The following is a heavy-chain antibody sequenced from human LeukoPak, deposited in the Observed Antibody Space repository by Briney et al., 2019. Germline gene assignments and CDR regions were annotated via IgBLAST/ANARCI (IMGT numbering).Heavy chain of an antibody. J-gene: IGHJ4*02. D-gene: IGHD6-19*01. V-gene: IGHV4-61*01. CDR1: GGTVNSGNFS. CDR2: ISYSGST. CDR3: ARSVKGVIAVCGSCDY. Sequence: PSETLSLTCTASGGTVNSGNFSSSWIRRPPGKGLEWIGYISYSGSTNYNPSLKSRVTISADTSKNQFSLKVNSVTAADTAVYYCARSVKGVIAVCGSCDYWAQGTLVTVSS.